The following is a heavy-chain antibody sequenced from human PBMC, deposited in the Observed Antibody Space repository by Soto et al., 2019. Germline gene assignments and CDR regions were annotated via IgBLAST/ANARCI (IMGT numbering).Heavy chain of an antibody. V-gene: IGHV1-46*01. CDR3: ARVMRSLLSITALDT. Sequence: ASVKVSCKASGYTFTSDQIHWVRQAPGQGLEWMGMIDPSGGKTNYAQKFQGRVTMTRDTSTSTVYMALSSLRSEDTAIYFCARVMRSLLSITALDTWGQGTLVTVSS. D-gene: IGHD5-18*01. J-gene: IGHJ5*02. CDR2: IDPSGGKT. CDR1: GYTFTSDQ.